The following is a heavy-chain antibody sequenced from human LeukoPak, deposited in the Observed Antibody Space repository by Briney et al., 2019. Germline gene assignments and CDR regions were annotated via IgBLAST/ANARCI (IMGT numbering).Heavy chain of an antibody. CDR1: GYTFTSYD. CDR2: MNPNSGNT. Sequence: ASVKVSCKASGYTFTSYDINWVRQATGQGLEWMGWMNPNSGNTGYAQKFQGRVTMTRNTSISTAYMELSSLRSEDTAVYYCARTKRFWSGYYITHFDYWGQGTLVTVSS. V-gene: IGHV1-8*01. J-gene: IGHJ4*02. CDR3: ARTKRFWSGYYITHFDY. D-gene: IGHD3-3*01.